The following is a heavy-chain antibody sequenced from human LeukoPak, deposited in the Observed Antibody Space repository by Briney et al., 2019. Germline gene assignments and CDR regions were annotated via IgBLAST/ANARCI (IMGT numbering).Heavy chain of an antibody. CDR3: AKVAKYYYGSETYYFFEH. V-gene: IGHV3-48*03. CDR2: ISSIGSTI. J-gene: IGHJ4*02. CDR1: GFTFSSYE. D-gene: IGHD3-10*01. Sequence: GGSLRLSCAASGFTFSSYEMNWVRQAPGEGLEWVSYISSIGSTIYYADSVKGRFTISRDNAKNSLYLQMNSLSVEDTAVYYCAKVAKYYYGSETYYFFEHWGQGTPVTASS.